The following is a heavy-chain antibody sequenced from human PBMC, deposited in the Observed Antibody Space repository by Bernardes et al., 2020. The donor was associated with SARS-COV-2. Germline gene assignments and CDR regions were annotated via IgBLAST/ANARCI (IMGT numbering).Heavy chain of an antibody. CDR1: GGSITSGSYY. J-gene: IGHJ6*02. Sequence: SETLSLTCTVSGGSITSGSYYWHWIRQPAGKGLEWIGRIYTSGSTYYNSSLNSRVTISLDTSNNEFSLKLSSVTAADTAVYYCVREYQNRRYVNPRNSRRDYGMDVWGQGTTVTVSS. CDR2: IYTSGST. V-gene: IGHV4-61*02. D-gene: IGHD3-9*01. CDR3: VREYQNRRYVNPRNSRRDYGMDV.